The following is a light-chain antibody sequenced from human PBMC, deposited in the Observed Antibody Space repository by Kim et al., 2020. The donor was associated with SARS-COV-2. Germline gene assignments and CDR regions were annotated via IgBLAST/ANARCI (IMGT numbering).Light chain of an antibody. CDR2: WAS. Sequence: DIVMTQSPDSLAVSLGERATINCRSSQSILYNSNSKNYLAWYQQKPGQPPKLLFYWASTRESGVPDRFSGSGSGTNFTLNISSLQAEDVAVYYCQQDFSAPLTFGGGTKVDIK. J-gene: IGKJ4*01. CDR3: QQDFSAPLT. V-gene: IGKV4-1*01. CDR1: QSILYNSNSKNY.